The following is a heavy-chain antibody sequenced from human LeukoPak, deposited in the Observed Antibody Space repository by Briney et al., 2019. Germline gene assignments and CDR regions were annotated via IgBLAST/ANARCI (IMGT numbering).Heavy chain of an antibody. Sequence: PSETLSLTCTVSGGSFSSSSYYWGWIRQPPGKGLEWIGSFYYSGSTYYNPSLKSRVTISVDTSKNQFSLKLSSVAAVDTAVYYCARGTMTTVTYYFDYWGQGTLVTVSS. CDR3: ARGTMTTVTYYFDY. D-gene: IGHD4-17*01. CDR2: FYYSGST. J-gene: IGHJ4*02. V-gene: IGHV4-39*01. CDR1: GGSFSSSSYY.